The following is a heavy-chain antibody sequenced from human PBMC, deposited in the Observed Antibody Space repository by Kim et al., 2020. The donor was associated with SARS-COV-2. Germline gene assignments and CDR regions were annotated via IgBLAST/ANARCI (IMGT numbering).Heavy chain of an antibody. J-gene: IGHJ6*02. CDR3: ARIGRSTVTDYYYYGMDV. Sequence: KSRVTISVDTSKNQFSLKLSSVTAADTAVYYCARIGRSTVTDYYYYGMDVWGQGTTVTVSS. V-gene: IGHV4-34*01. D-gene: IGHD4-4*01.